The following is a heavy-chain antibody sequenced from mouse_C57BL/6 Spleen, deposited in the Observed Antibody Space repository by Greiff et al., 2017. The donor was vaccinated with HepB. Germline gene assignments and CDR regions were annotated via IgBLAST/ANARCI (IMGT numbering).Heavy chain of an antibody. CDR1: GFTFSNYW. Sequence: EVKVEESGGGLVQPGGSMKLSCVASGFTFSNYWMNWVRQSPEKGLEWVAQIRLKSDNYATHYAESVKGRFTISRDDSKSSVYLQMNNLRAEDTGIYFCIGDYAWFAYWGQGTLVTVSA. D-gene: IGHD2-4*01. J-gene: IGHJ3*01. V-gene: IGHV6-3*01. CDR2: IRLKSDNYAT. CDR3: IGDYAWFAY.